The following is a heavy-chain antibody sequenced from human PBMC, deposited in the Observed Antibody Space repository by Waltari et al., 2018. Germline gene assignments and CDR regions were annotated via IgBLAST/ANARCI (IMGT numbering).Heavy chain of an antibody. Sequence: EVQLVESGGGLVKPGGSLRLSWGVSDFTFSTYWMTWGRQASGRGLEWVANINDDGSEKNYVDSVKGRFTISRDNARNSLYLQMNSLRAEDTAVYYCATYRWLGYWGQGTLVTVSS. CDR1: DFTFSTYW. CDR2: INDDGSEK. CDR3: ATYRWLGY. J-gene: IGHJ4*02. D-gene: IGHD3-10*01. V-gene: IGHV3-7*03.